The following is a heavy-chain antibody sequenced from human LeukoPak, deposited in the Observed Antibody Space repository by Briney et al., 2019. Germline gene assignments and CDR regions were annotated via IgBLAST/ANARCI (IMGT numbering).Heavy chain of an antibody. V-gene: IGHV3-64*01. Sequence: GGSLRLSCAASGFTFSSYAMHWVRQAPRKGLEYVSAITSNGGKTYYGNSVKGRFTVSRDNSKNTLYLQMGSLRAEDMAVYYCAREDGYNYGYSYWFDPWRQGTLVTVSS. CDR1: GFTFSSYA. CDR2: ITSNGGKT. CDR3: AREDGYNYGYSYWFDP. D-gene: IGHD5-18*01. J-gene: IGHJ5*02.